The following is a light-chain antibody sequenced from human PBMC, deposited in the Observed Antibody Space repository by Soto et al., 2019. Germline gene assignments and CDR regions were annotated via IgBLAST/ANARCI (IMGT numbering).Light chain of an antibody. CDR2: GAS. CDR1: QGTNNY. Sequence: DIVLTQSPGTLYLSPGEGATLSCRASQGTNNYLAWYQQKPDQAPRLLIYGASSRATGIPDRFSGGGSGTDFTLTISRLEPEDFAVYYCQQYGSSPWTFGQGTKVEI. CDR3: QQYGSSPWT. V-gene: IGKV3-20*01. J-gene: IGKJ1*01.